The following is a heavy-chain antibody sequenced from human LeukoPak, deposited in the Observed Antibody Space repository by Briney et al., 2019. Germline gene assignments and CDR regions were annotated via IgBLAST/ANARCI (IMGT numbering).Heavy chain of an antibody. V-gene: IGHV3-74*01. CDR3: TRVSTTDDY. Sequence: GGSLRLSCAASGFAFSRYWMHWVRQAPGKGLVWVSCINSDGRGAVYADSVKGRFTISRDNAKITLYLQMDSLRAEDTAVYYCTRVSTTDDYWGQGTLVTVSS. D-gene: IGHD2/OR15-2a*01. J-gene: IGHJ4*02. CDR1: GFAFSRYW. CDR2: INSDGRGA.